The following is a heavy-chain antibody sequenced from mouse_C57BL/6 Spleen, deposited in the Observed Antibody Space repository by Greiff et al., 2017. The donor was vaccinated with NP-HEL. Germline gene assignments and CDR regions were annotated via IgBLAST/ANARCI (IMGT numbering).Heavy chain of an antibody. CDR1: GYSFTGYY. Sequence: VQLQQSGPELVKPGASVKISCKASGYSFTGYYMNWVKQSPEKSLEWIGEINPSTGGTTYNQKFKAKATLTVDKSSSTAYMQLKSLTSEDSAVYYCARTPPYYSFDYWGQGTTLTVSS. J-gene: IGHJ2*01. CDR2: INPSTGGT. CDR3: ARTPPYYSFDY. V-gene: IGHV1-42*01. D-gene: IGHD2-12*01.